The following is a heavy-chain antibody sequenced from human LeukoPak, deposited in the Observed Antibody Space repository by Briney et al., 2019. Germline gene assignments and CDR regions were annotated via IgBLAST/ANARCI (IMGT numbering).Heavy chain of an antibody. D-gene: IGHD1-1*01. CDR2: INHSGST. V-gene: IGHV4-34*01. CDR1: GGSFSGYY. J-gene: IGHJ3*02. Sequence: SETLSLTCAVYGGSFSGYYWSWIRQPPGKGLEWIGEINHSGSTNYNPSLKSRVTISVDTSKNQFSLKLSSVTAADTAVYYCARPTRYTKGAFDIWGQGTMVTVSS. CDR3: ARPTRYTKGAFDI.